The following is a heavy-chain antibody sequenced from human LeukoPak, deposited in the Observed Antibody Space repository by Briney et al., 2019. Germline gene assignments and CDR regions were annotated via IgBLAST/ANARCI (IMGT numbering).Heavy chain of an antibody. V-gene: IGHV3-23*01. CDR1: GFTFSTYA. CDR3: VKSGYNRFDY. CDR2: ISGSGGST. Sequence: PGGSLRLSCAASGFTFSTYAMTWVRQAPGEGLEWVSSISGSGGSTYYADSVKGRFTISRDTSKNTLYLQMNSLRAEDTAVYFCVKSGYNRFDYWGQGTLVTVSS. J-gene: IGHJ4*02. D-gene: IGHD5-24*01.